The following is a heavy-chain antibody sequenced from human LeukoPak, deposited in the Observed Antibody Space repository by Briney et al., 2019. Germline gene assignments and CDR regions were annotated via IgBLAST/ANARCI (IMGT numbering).Heavy chain of an antibody. J-gene: IGHJ3*02. CDR2: IKEDGSET. CDR1: GFTLGGYW. V-gene: IGHV3-7*01. D-gene: IGHD3-10*01. CDR3: ARDWVAGVPFDAFDI. Sequence: GGSLRLSCAASGFTLGGYWMSWVRPAPGKGLEWVANIKEDGSETYYVDSVKGRFTISRDNAKNSLYLHMNSLTAEDTAMCYCARDWVAGVPFDAFDIWGQGTMVSVSS.